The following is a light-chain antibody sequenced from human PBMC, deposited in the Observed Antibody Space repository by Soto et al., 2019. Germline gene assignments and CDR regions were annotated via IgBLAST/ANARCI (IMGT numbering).Light chain of an antibody. CDR2: DAS. Sequence: EIVLTQSPATLSLSPGERATLSCRASQSISSYLVWFQQEPGQAPRLLIYDASTRATGIPARFSGSGSGTDFTLTISSLEPEDFAVYYCQQRSNWPPITFGQGTRLEIK. CDR1: QSISSY. J-gene: IGKJ5*01. V-gene: IGKV3-11*01. CDR3: QQRSNWPPIT.